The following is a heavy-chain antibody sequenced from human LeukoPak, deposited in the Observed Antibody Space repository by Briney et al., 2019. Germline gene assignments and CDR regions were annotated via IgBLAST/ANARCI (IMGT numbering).Heavy chain of an antibody. D-gene: IGHD5-18*01. CDR2: INHSGST. V-gene: IGHV4-34*01. CDR1: GGSFNGYY. Sequence: SETLSLTCAVYGGSFNGYYWSWIRQPPGKGLEWIGEINHSGSTNHNPSLKSRVTISVDTSKNQFSLKLSSVTAADTAVYYCARGQNTAMVRAYYYYYYMDVWGKGTTVTVSS. CDR3: ARGQNTAMVRAYYYYYYMDV. J-gene: IGHJ6*03.